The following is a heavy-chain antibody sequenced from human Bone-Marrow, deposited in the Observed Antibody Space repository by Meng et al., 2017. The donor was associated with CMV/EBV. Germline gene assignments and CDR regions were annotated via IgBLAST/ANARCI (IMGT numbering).Heavy chain of an antibody. D-gene: IGHD2-2*01. CDR3: ARSPSYCSSTSCYGYYHYGMDV. Sequence: SVKVSCKATGYSFTTYVISWVRQAPGQGLEWMGGIIPIFGTANYAQKFQGRVTITTDESTSTAYMELSSLRSEDTAVYYCARSPSYCSSTSCYGYYHYGMDVWGQGTTVTVSS. J-gene: IGHJ6*02. CDR1: GYSFTTYV. V-gene: IGHV1-69*05. CDR2: IIPIFGTA.